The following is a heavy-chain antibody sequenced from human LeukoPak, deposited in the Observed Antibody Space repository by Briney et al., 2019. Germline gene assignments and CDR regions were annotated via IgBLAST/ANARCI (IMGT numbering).Heavy chain of an antibody. J-gene: IGHJ3*02. V-gene: IGHV4-61*01. CDR1: GGSISISSYY. CDR3: ARDLSSSWLERGAFDI. CDR2: VFYSGKT. D-gene: IGHD6-13*01. Sequence: SETLSLTCTVSGGSISISSYYWSWIRQSPGKGLEWIGYVFYSGKTDYSPSLRSRVSMSVDTSKNQFSLKLSSVTAADTAVYYCARDLSSSWLERGAFDIWGQGTMVTVSS.